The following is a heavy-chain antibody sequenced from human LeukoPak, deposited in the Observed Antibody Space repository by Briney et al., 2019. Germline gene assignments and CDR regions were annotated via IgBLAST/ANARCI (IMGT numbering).Heavy chain of an antibody. CDR1: GDSISSSNYY. J-gene: IGHJ6*03. D-gene: IGHD3-10*01. V-gene: IGHV4-39*07. Sequence: SETLSLTCTVSGDSISSSNYYWGWIRQPPGKGLEWIGSIYYLGHTYYNPSLKSRVTMSVDTSKNQFSLKANSVTAADTAVYYCARVYDSGSQAYFYYMDVWGKGTTVTISS. CDR3: ARVYDSGSQAYFYYMDV. CDR2: IYYLGHT.